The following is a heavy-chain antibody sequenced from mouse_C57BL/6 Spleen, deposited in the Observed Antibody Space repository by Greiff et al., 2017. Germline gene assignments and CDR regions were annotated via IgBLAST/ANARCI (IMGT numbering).Heavy chain of an antibody. D-gene: IGHD1-1*01. V-gene: IGHV14-3*01. J-gene: IGHJ1*03. Sequence: VQLKESVAELVRPGASVKLSCTASGFNIKNTYMHWVKQRPEQGLEWIGRIDPANGNTKYAPKFQGKATITADTSSNTAYLQLSSLTSEDTAIYYCAFITTVVATNFDVWGTGTTVTVSS. CDR3: AFITTVVATNFDV. CDR1: GFNIKNTY. CDR2: IDPANGNT.